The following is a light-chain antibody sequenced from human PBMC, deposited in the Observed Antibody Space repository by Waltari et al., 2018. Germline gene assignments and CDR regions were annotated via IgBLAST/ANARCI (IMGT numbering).Light chain of an antibody. CDR1: SGSIAGKY. CDR2: EDD. V-gene: IGLV6-57*02. J-gene: IGLJ3*02. Sequence: NFMLTQPHSVSESPGQTVTISCTVASGSIAGKYVQWYQPRPGSAPTTVIYEDDQRPSGVPERFSGSIDMSSNSASLAISGLKTDDEADYYCQSSDTSARWVVGGGTRLTVL. CDR3: QSSDTSARWV.